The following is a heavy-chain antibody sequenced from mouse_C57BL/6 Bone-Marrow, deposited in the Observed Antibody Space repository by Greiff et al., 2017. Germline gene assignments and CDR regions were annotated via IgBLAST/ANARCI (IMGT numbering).Heavy chain of an antibody. V-gene: IGHV1-54*01. CDR2: INPGSGGT. Sequence: VQLQQSGAELVRPGTSVKVSCKASGYAFTNYLIEWVKQRPGQGLEWIGVINPGSGGTNYNEKFKGKATLTADKSSSTAYMQLSSLTAEYSAVYFCAIRRLGYFDYWGQRTTLTVSS. CDR1: GYAFTNYL. D-gene: IGHD1-1*01. J-gene: IGHJ2*01. CDR3: AIRRLGYFDY.